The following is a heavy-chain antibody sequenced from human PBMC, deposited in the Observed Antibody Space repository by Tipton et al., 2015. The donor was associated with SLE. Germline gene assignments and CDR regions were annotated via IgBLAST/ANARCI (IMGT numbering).Heavy chain of an antibody. CDR2: IYYTGST. D-gene: IGHD6-13*01. V-gene: IGHV4-39*01. Sequence: TLSLTCTVSVGSIRDSSYYWGWIRQPPGQGLERIGSIYYTGSTFYNPSLQSRVTISVDTSKNQFSLKLNSVTAADTAVYYCARRWYSSSPFDPWGQGTLVTVSS. J-gene: IGHJ5*02. CDR1: VGSIRDSSYY. CDR3: ARRWYSSSPFDP.